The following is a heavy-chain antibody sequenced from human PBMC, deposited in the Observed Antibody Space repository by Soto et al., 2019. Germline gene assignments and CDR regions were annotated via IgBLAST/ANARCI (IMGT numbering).Heavy chain of an antibody. CDR3: TRRYNWNDYYFDP. CDR1: VGSIRVQSYA. CDR2: SYYSGTS. D-gene: IGHD1-20*01. Sequence: PSETLSLTCIFSVGSIRVQSYAWTWIRQTPGKGLEWVGSSYYSGTSYFNPALKGRVTISVDTSTNQFSLRLTSVTAADTAVYYCTRRYNWNDYYFDPWGQGTLVTVSS. J-gene: IGHJ5*02. V-gene: IGHV4-39*01.